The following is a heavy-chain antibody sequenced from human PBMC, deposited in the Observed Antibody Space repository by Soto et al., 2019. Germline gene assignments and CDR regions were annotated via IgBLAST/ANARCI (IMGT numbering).Heavy chain of an antibody. CDR2: IYRTGST. V-gene: IGHV4-4*02. CDR3: AVYRSYYDSSGYDWFDP. CDR1: GFYCTSNNV. Sequence: LETLSLTSAFSGFYCTSNNVWTWVRQPPGQGLEWIGEIYRTGSTYYNPSLKSRVTISVDRSKNQFSLKLSSVTAADTAVYYCAVYRSYYDSSGYDWFDPWGQGTLVTVSS. J-gene: IGHJ5*02. D-gene: IGHD3-22*01.